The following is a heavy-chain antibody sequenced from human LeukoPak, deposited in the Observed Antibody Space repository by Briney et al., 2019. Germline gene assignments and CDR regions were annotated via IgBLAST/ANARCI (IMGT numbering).Heavy chain of an antibody. CDR2: INHSGST. Sequence: KPSETLSLTCAVYGGSFSGYYWSWIRQPPGKGLEWIGEINHSGSTNYNPSLKSRVTISVDTSKNRFSLKLSSVTAADTAVYYCARGVQAAAGTYYFDYWGQGTLVTVSS. V-gene: IGHV4-34*01. CDR3: ARGVQAAAGTYYFDY. D-gene: IGHD6-13*01. J-gene: IGHJ4*02. CDR1: GGSFSGYY.